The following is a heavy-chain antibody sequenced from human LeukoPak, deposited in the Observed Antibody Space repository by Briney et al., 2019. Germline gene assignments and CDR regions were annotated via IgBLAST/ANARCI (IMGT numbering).Heavy chain of an antibody. Sequence: SETLSLTCTVSGASISSSSYYWGWVRQHPGKGLEWIGYIYYSGSTYYNPSLKSRVTISVDTSKNQFSLKLSSVTAADTAVYYCARDRPCSGGSCLDYWGQGTLVTVSS. CDR1: GASISSSSYY. CDR2: IYYSGST. CDR3: ARDRPCSGGSCLDY. D-gene: IGHD2-15*01. V-gene: IGHV4-31*03. J-gene: IGHJ4*02.